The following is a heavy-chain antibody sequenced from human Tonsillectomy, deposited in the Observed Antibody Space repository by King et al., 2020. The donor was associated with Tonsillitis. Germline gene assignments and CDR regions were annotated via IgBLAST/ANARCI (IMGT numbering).Heavy chain of an antibody. V-gene: IGHV3-33*01. CDR2: IYYDGSNK. J-gene: IGHJ4*02. CDR1: GFTFSDYG. D-gene: IGHD5/OR15-5a*01. CDR3: ARSPEVSVHFDY. Sequence: VQLVESGGGVVQPGRSLRLSCAASGFTFSDYGMHWVRQAPGKGLEWVAIIYYDGSNKYYADSVKGRFTISRDNSKNTLYLQMSSLRAEDTAVYYCARSPEVSVHFDYWGQGTLVTVSS.